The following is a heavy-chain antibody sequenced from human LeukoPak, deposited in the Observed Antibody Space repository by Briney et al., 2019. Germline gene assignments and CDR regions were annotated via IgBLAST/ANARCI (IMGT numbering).Heavy chain of an antibody. CDR2: IYYSGST. J-gene: IGHJ3*02. CDR3: ARLSGWRRDAFDI. V-gene: IGHV4-31*03. CDR1: GGSISSGGYY. D-gene: IGHD6-19*01. Sequence: SETLSLTCTVSGGSISSGGYYWSWIRQHPGKGLEWIGYIYYSGSTYYNPSLKSRVTISVDTSKNQFSLKLSSVTAADTAVYHCARLSGWRRDAFDIWGQGTMVTVSS.